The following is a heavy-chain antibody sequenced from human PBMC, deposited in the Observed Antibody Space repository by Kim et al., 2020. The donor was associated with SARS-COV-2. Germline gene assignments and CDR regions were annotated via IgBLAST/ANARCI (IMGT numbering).Heavy chain of an antibody. CDR1: GFTFSSYS. V-gene: IGHV3-48*02. CDR2: ISSSSSTI. J-gene: IGHJ4*02. Sequence: GGSLRLSCAASGFTFSSYSMNWVRQAPGKGLEWVSYISSSSSTIYYADSVKGRFTISRDNAKNSLYLQMNSLRDEDTAVYYCARGYMTTVTNSQQFDYWGQGTLVTVSS. CDR3: ARGYMTTVTNSQQFDY. D-gene: IGHD4-17*01.